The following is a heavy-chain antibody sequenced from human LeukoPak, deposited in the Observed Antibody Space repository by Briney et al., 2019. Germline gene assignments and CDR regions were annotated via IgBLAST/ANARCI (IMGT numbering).Heavy chain of an antibody. V-gene: IGHV1-69*13. CDR1: GGTFSSYT. J-gene: IGHJ4*02. CDR2: IIPIFGTA. Sequence: SVTVSFKASGGTFSSYTISWVRQAPGQGLEWMGGIIPIFGTADYAQKFQGRVTITADESTSTAYMELSSLRSKDTAVYYCARDPGYWGQGSLVTVSS. CDR3: ARDPGY.